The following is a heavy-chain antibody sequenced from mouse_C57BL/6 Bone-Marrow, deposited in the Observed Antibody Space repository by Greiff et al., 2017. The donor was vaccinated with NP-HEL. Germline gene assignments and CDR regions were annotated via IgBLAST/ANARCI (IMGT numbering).Heavy chain of an antibody. CDR2: IYPGDGDT. CDR3: ARPRYGNFLAWFAY. V-gene: IGHV1-80*01. D-gene: IGHD2-1*01. Sequence: QVQLQQSGAELVKPGASVKISCKASGYAFSSYWMNWVKQRPGKGLAWIGQIYPGDGDTNYNGKFKGKATLTADKSSSTAYMQLSSLTSEDSAVYFCARPRYGNFLAWFAYWGQGTLVTVSA. J-gene: IGHJ3*01. CDR1: GYAFSSYW.